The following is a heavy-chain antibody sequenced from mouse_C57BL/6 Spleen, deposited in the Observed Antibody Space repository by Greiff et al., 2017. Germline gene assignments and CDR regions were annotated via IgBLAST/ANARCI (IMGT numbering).Heavy chain of an antibody. Sequence: EVQLVESGGGLVKPGGSLKLSCAASGFPFSSYAMSWVRQTPEKRLAWVATLSDGGSYTYYPDNVKGRFTISRDNAKNNLYLQMSHLKSEDTAMYYCARGNYYGSSYHYYAMDYWGQGTSVTVSS. D-gene: IGHD1-1*01. V-gene: IGHV5-4*01. CDR1: GFPFSSYA. J-gene: IGHJ4*01. CDR2: LSDGGSYT. CDR3: ARGNYYGSSYHYYAMDY.